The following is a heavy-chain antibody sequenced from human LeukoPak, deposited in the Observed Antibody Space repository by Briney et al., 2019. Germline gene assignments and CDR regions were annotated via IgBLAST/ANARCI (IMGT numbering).Heavy chain of an antibody. D-gene: IGHD1-26*01. Sequence: GGSLRLSCEASGFSFSSYNMDWVRQTPGKGLEWVSSITTSSTYTFYADSVKGRFTISRDNARNSLYLQMNSLRVEDTAVYYCARDPYSGTYGNTYYYYMDVWGKGTTVTISS. CDR1: GFSFSSYN. V-gene: IGHV3-21*01. J-gene: IGHJ6*03. CDR3: ARDPYSGTYGNTYYYYMDV. CDR2: ITTSSTYT.